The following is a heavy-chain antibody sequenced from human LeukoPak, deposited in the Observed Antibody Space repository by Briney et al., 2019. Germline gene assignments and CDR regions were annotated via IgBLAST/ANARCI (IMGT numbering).Heavy chain of an antibody. CDR2: IIPILGIA. V-gene: IGHV1-69*04. Sequence: VASVKVSCKASGGTFSSYAISWVRQAPGQGLEWMGRIIPILGIANYAQKFQGRVTNTADKSTSTAYMELSSLRSEDTAVYYCARGRVPGEEGYWGQGTLVTVSS. CDR1: GGTFSSYA. CDR3: ARGRVPGEEGY. D-gene: IGHD1-1*01. J-gene: IGHJ4*02.